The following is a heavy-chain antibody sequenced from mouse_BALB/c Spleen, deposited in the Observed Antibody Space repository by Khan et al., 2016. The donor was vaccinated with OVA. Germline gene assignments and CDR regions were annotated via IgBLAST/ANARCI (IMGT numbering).Heavy chain of an antibody. CDR1: GFTFSDYY. CDR3: ARAGYGGFAY. Sequence: EVELVESGGGLVKPGGSLKLSCAASGFTFSDYYMYWVRQTPEKRLEWVATISHGGSSTYYPDSVKGRFTISRDNANNNRYLHMSRLKTKEAAMYYCARAGYGGFAYWGQGTLVTVST. D-gene: IGHD1-1*02. J-gene: IGHJ3*01. V-gene: IGHV5-4*02. CDR2: ISHGGSST.